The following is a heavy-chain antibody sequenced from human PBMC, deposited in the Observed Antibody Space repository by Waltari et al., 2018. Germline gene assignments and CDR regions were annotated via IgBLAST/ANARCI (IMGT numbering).Heavy chain of an antibody. CDR1: GFTLRAYI. J-gene: IGHJ6*01. CDR2: ISDSSNYI. CDR3: ARDDIRVDDTQKPSYYGMDV. D-gene: IGHD3-22*01. V-gene: IGHV3-21*01. Sequence: EVKLVESGGGLVKRGGPLRLSCACSGFTLRAYIMNWVRQAPGEGLEWVASISDSSNYIYYADSVKGRFTTSRDNAENTVFLQMNSLTLEDTAVYYCARDDIRVDDTQKPSYYGMDVWGQGITVTVSS.